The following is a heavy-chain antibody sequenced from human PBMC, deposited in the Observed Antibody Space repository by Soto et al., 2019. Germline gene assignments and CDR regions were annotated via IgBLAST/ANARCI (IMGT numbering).Heavy chain of an antibody. CDR2: IYYSGST. D-gene: IGHD2-2*01. V-gene: IGHV4-59*01. CDR1: GGSISSYY. CDR3: ARSPRYCSSTSCYNWFDP. J-gene: IGHJ5*02. Sequence: SETLSHTCTVSGGSISSYYWSWIRQPTGKGLEWIGYIYYSGSTNYNPSLKSRVTISVDTSKNQFSLKLSSVTAADTAVYYCARSPRYCSSTSCYNWFDPWGQGTLVTVSS.